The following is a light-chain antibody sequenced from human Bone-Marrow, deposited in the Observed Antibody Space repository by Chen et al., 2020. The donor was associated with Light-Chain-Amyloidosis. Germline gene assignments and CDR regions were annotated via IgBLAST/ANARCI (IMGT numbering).Light chain of an antibody. Sequence: EIVLTQSPGTLSLSPGEAANLSCRASQTLHSNYLTWYQQTRGQAPRLLIYGSSSRATGIPERFSGSGSGTDFTLTISGLEPEDFAVYYCQQYGSSPRTFGQGTRVEIK. V-gene: IGKV3-20*01. CDR3: QQYGSSPRT. J-gene: IGKJ1*01. CDR2: GSS. CDR1: QTLHSNY.